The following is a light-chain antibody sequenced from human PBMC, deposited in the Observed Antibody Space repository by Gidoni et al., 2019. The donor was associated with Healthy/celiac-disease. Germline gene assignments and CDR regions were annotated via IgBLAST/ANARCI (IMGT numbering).Light chain of an antibody. CDR2: DVS. CDR1: SGDVGGYNS. Sequence: QSARTQPRAVSGSPGQPVTSSCSGTSGDVGGYNSVSWYQQHPGKAPKLMIYDVSKRPSGVPDRFSGSKSGNTASLTISGLQAEDEADYYCCSYAGSYTLVFGGGTKLTVL. CDR3: CSYAGSYTLV. V-gene: IGLV2-11*01. J-gene: IGLJ2*01.